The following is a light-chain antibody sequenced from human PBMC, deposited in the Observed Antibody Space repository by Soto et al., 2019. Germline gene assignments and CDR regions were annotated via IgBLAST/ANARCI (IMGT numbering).Light chain of an antibody. CDR1: QSVTDW. CDR2: DAS. CDR3: QQDYRSCT. J-gene: IGKJ2*01. Sequence: DIQLTQSPSTLSASVGDRVTSTCRASQSVTDWLAWYQQKPGKAPKLLIYDASSLQSGVPSRFSGSGSGTEFSLTISSLQPDDFATYYCQQDYRSCTFGQGTKVEIK. V-gene: IGKV1-5*01.